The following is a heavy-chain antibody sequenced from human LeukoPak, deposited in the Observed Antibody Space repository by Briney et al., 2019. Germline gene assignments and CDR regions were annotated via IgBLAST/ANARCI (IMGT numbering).Heavy chain of an antibody. Sequence: GGSLRLSCAASGFTFSSYSMNWVRQAPGKGREWVSSISSSSSYIYYADSVKGRFTISRDNAKNSLYLQMNRLRAEDTAVYYCARVPPYDYGGNGSGYWGQGTLVTVSS. CDR1: GFTFSSYS. D-gene: IGHD4-23*01. CDR3: ARVPPYDYGGNGSGY. CDR2: ISSSSSYI. J-gene: IGHJ4*02. V-gene: IGHV3-21*01.